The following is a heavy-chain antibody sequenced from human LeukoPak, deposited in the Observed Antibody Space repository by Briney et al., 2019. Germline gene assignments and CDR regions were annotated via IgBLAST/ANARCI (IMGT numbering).Heavy chain of an antibody. CDR3: ARGWRYYYYYGMDV. V-gene: IGHV4-59*01. J-gene: IGHJ6*02. CDR2: IYYSGST. D-gene: IGHD6-13*01. CDR1: GGSISSYY. Sequence: PSETLSLTCTVSGGSISSYYWSWIRQPPGKGLEWIGYIYYSGSTNYNPSLKSRVTISVDTSKNQFSLKLSSATAADTAVYYCARGWRYYYYYGMDVWGQGTTVTVSS.